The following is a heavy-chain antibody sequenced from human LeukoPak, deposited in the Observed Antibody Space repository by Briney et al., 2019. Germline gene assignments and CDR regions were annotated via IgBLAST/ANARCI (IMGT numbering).Heavy chain of an antibody. CDR1: GLTFDIYS. D-gene: IGHD1-14*01. CDR3: SKGLQAAGCLAHDN. V-gene: IGHV3-23*01. CDR2: ISNSGGIT. Sequence: QPGGSLRLSCEASGLTFDIYSMSWVRQAPGKGLEWVADISNSGGITMYADSVKGRFTISRDNSKNTVYLQMNSLRAEDTAVYYCSKGLQAAGCLAHDNWGQGALVTVSS. J-gene: IGHJ4*02.